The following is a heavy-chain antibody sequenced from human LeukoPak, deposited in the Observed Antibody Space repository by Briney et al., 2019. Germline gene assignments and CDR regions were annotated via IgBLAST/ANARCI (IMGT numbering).Heavy chain of an antibody. J-gene: IGHJ5*02. CDR2: IYYSGST. V-gene: IGHV4-39*01. CDR1: GGSISSSSYY. CDR3: ARHGDPWQQRFWFDP. D-gene: IGHD6-13*01. Sequence: PSETLSLTCTVSGGSISSSSYYWGWIRQPPGKGLEWIGSIYYSGSTYYNPSLKSPVTISINTSKNQFSLKLSSVTAADTAVYYCARHGDPWQQRFWFDPWGLGTLVTVSS.